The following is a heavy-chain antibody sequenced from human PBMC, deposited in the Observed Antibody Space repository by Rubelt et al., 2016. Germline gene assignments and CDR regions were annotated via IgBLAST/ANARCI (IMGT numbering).Heavy chain of an antibody. Sequence: VQLVESGGGVDQPGRSLRLSCAASGFTFSSYAMHWVRQAPGKGLEWVAVISYDGSNKYYADSVKGRFTISRDNSKNTLYLQMNSLRAEDTAVYYCARVPYGDYVWGLLGYWGQGTLVTVSS. D-gene: IGHD3-16*01. V-gene: IGHV3-30*04. CDR2: ISYDGSNK. CDR3: ARVPYGDYVWGLLGY. CDR1: GFTFSSYA. J-gene: IGHJ4*02.